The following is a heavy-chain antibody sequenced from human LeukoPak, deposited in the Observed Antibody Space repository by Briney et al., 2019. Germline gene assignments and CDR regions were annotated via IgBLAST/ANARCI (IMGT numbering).Heavy chain of an antibody. Sequence: GGSLRLSCAASGFTFSSYWMHWVRQAPGKGLVWVSRINSDGSSTSYADSVKGRFTISRDNAKNTLYLQMNSLRAEDTAVYYCAKRAVVATIRGGYYMDVWGKGTTVTISS. CDR2: INSDGSST. V-gene: IGHV3-74*01. CDR1: GFTFSSYW. CDR3: AKRAVVATIRGGYYMDV. D-gene: IGHD5-12*01. J-gene: IGHJ6*03.